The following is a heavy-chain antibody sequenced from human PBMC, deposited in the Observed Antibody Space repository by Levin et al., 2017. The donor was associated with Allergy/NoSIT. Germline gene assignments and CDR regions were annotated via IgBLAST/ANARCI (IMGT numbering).Heavy chain of an antibody. CDR1: GGSISSGDYY. D-gene: IGHD6-19*01. J-gene: IGHJ4*02. Sequence: PSETLSLTCTVSGGSISSGDYYWSWIRQPPGKGLEWIGYIYYSGSTYYNPSLKSRVTISVDTSKNQFSLKLSSVTAADTAVYYCARRSSGWYADYWGQGTLVTVSS. V-gene: IGHV4-30-4*01. CDR2: IYYSGST. CDR3: ARRSSGWYADY.